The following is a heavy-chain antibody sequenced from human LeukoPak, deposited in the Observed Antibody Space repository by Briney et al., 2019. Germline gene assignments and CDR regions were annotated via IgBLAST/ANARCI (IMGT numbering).Heavy chain of an antibody. CDR3: ARRQYCTTTSCYGRVVAWFDP. D-gene: IGHD2-2*01. J-gene: IGHJ5*02. CDR1: GSIFTNYW. CDR2: IYPGDSDT. Sequence: GEPLQISSQCSGSIFTNYWIGWVRPLPRKGLEWMGIIYPGDSDTTYTPSFQGQVTISADKSISTAYLQWSSLKASDTAMYYCARRQYCTTTSCYGRVVAWFDPWGQGTLVTVSS. V-gene: IGHV5-51*01.